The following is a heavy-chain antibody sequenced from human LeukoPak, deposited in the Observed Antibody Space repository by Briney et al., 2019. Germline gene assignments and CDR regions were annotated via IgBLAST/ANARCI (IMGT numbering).Heavy chain of an antibody. CDR2: IKHSENT. CDR3: ARNFDSSGYYLAY. D-gene: IGHD3-22*01. V-gene: IGHV4-34*01. Sequence: SETLSLTCAVYGGSFSGYYWSWIRQPPGKGLEWIGEINYSENTNWIGEIKHSENTNYNPSLKSRVNISVDRSKNQFSLQLRSVTAADTAVYYCARNFDSSGYYLAYWGQGNLVTVSS. J-gene: IGHJ4*02. CDR1: GGSFSGYY.